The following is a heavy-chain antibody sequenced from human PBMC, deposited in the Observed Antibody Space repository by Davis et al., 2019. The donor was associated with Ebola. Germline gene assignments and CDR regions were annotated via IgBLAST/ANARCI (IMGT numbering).Heavy chain of an antibody. D-gene: IGHD3/OR15-3a*01. CDR3: ARDRAGGDWLTSSYFDY. J-gene: IGHJ4*02. CDR2: INPSGGST. V-gene: IGHV1-46*01. CDR1: GYIFTSYY. Sequence: ASVKVSCKASGYIFTSYYMHWVRQAPGQGLEWMGIINPSGGSTSHAQKFQGRVTMTRDTSTSTVYMELSSLRSEDTAVYFCARDRAGGDWLTSSYFDYWGQGTLVTVSS.